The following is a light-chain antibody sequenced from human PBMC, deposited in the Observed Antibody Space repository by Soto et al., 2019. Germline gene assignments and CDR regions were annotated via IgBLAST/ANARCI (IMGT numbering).Light chain of an antibody. CDR2: QAS. Sequence: DLQMTQSPSTLSASVGDRVTITCLASQSISSWLAWYQQKPGKAPKLLIYQASSLESGVPSRFSGSGSGTEFTLTISSLQPDDFATYYCQQYNSYSPDTFGQGTKLEIK. CDR3: QQYNSYSPDT. V-gene: IGKV1-5*03. J-gene: IGKJ2*01. CDR1: QSISSW.